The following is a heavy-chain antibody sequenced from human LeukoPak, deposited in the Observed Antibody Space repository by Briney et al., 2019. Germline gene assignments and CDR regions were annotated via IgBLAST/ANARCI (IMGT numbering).Heavy chain of an antibody. V-gene: IGHV3-30-3*01. J-gene: IGHJ4*02. CDR2: ISYDGSNK. Sequence: GGSLRLSCAASGFTFSSYAMHWVRQAPGKGLEWVAVISYDGSNKYYADSVKGRFTISRDNSKNTLYLQMNSLRAEDTAVYYCARAPIQLWYLMFDYWGQGTLVTVSS. CDR1: GFTFSSYA. D-gene: IGHD5-18*01. CDR3: ARAPIQLWYLMFDY.